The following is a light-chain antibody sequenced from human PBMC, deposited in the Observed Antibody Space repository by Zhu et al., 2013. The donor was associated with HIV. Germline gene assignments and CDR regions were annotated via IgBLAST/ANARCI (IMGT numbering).Light chain of an antibody. CDR3: QHSHTAPLT. CDR1: QGISGR. V-gene: IGKV1-39*01. CDR2: AAS. J-gene: IGKJ4*01. Sequence: DIQMTQSPSSLSASVGDRVTITCRASQGISGRLNWYQQMPGTAPKLLIHAASSLQSGVPSRFSGSGSGTDFTLTISSLQPEDFATYYCQHSHTAPLTFGGGTKVGIK.